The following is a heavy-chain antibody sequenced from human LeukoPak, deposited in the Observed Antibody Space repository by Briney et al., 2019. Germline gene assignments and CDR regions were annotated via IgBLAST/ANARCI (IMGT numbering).Heavy chain of an antibody. Sequence: PGGSLRLSCAASVYTFSSYRMHWVRQAPCKGLEWVAVISYDGSNKYYADSVKGRFTISRDNSKNTLYLQMNSLRAEDTAVYYCASGIVGATPWDYWGQGTLVTVSS. J-gene: IGHJ4*02. D-gene: IGHD1-26*01. CDR1: VYTFSSYR. CDR2: ISYDGSNK. CDR3: ASGIVGATPWDY. V-gene: IGHV3-30*03.